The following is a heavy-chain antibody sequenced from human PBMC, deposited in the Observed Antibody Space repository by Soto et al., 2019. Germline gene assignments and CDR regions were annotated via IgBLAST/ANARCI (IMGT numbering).Heavy chain of an antibody. Sequence: GESLKISCKGSGYSFTSYWIGWVRQMPGKGLEWMGIIYPGDSDTRYSPSFQGQVTISADKSISTAYLQWSSLKASDTAMYYCARQGAYCTNGVCYTGWFDPWGQGTLVTVSS. J-gene: IGHJ5*02. D-gene: IGHD2-8*01. CDR3: ARQGAYCTNGVCYTGWFDP. CDR1: GYSFTSYW. CDR2: IYPGDSDT. V-gene: IGHV5-51*01.